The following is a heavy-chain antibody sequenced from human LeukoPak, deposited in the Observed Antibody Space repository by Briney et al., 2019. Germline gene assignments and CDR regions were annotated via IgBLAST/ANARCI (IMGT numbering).Heavy chain of an antibody. V-gene: IGHV4-39*01. CDR2: IYHSGST. J-gene: IGHJ4*02. CDR1: GGSISSGSYY. CDR3: ARHSHHVTYYDFWSGYYTEGFDY. Sequence: SETLSLTCTVSGGSISSGSYYWGWIRQPPGKGLEWIGSIYHSGSTYYNPSLKSRVTISVDTSKNQFSLKLSSVTAADTAVYYCARHSHHVTYYDFWSGYYTEGFDYWAREPWSPSPQ. D-gene: IGHD3-3*01.